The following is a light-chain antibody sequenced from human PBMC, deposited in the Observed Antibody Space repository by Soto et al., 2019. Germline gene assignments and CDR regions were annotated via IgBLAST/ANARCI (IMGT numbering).Light chain of an antibody. Sequence: ERVMTQSPATLSDSPGERATLSRRARQSARSNVDWYQQKPGQSTRLLIYSASTRATGIPARLSGSGSGTQFTLTISGLQSEDFAVYYCQQYNNWPHAWTFGQGTKVDIK. J-gene: IGKJ1*01. CDR1: QSARSN. CDR2: SAS. CDR3: QQYNNWPHAWT. V-gene: IGKV3-15*01.